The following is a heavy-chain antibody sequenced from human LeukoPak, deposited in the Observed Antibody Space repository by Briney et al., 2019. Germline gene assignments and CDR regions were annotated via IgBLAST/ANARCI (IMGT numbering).Heavy chain of an antibody. V-gene: IGHV4-38-2*01. J-gene: IGHJ5*02. CDR3: ARLWGVTMVRGVIVTGWFDP. CDR2: IYHSGST. Sequence: SETLSLTCAVPGYSISSGYYWGWIRQPPGKGLEWIGSIYHSGSTYYNPSLKSRVTISVDTSKNQFSLKLSSVTAADTAVYYCARLWGVTMVRGVIVTGWFDPWGQGTLVTVSS. CDR1: GYSISSGYY. D-gene: IGHD3-10*01.